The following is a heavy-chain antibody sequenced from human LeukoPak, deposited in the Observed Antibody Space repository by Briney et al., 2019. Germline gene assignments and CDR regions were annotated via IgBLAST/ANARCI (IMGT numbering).Heavy chain of an antibody. CDR2: IYSGGST. J-gene: IGHJ4*02. Sequence: GGSLRLSCAASGLTVSSNYMSWVRQAPGKGLEWVSVIYSGGSTYYADSVKGRFTISRDNSKNTLYLQMNSLRAEDTAVYYCARDRTTPEGYFDYWGQGTLVTASS. D-gene: IGHD4-17*01. V-gene: IGHV3-53*01. CDR1: GLTVSSNY. CDR3: ARDRTTPEGYFDY.